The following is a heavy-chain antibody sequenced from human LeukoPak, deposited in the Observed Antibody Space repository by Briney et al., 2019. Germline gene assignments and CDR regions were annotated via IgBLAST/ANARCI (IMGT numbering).Heavy chain of an antibody. Sequence: GGSLGLSCAAAGFTFTSHAMSWVRQAPGKGREWVSAVSGSGDSTYYADSVKGRFTISRDNSKNTLYLQMISLRAEDTAVYYCAKVKGYHYDSSGIDYWGQGTLVTVSS. CDR2: VSGSGDST. CDR3: AKVKGYHYDSSGIDY. J-gene: IGHJ4*02. V-gene: IGHV3-23*01. D-gene: IGHD3-22*01. CDR1: GFTFTSHA.